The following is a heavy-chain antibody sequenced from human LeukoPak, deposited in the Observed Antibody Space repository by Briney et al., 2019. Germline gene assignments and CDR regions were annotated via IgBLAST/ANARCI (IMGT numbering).Heavy chain of an antibody. J-gene: IGHJ4*02. CDR1: GGSISSYY. Sequence: SETLSLTCTVSGGSISSYYWSWIRQPAGKGLEWIGRIYTSGSTNYNPSLKGRVTMSVDTSKNQFSLKLSFVTAADTAVYYCARQLAAYYYFDYWGQGTLVTVSS. CDR3: ARQLAAYYYFDY. V-gene: IGHV4-4*07. D-gene: IGHD1-1*01. CDR2: IYTSGST.